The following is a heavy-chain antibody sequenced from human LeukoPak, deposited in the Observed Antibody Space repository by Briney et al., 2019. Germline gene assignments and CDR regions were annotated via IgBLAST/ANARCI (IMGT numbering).Heavy chain of an antibody. CDR2: SSGSGGST. CDR3: AKDLAPYVVVPAATDY. CDR1: GFTFSSYA. Sequence: PGGSLRPSCAASGFTFSSYAMSWVRQAPGKGLEWVSASSGSGGSTYYADSVKGRFTISRDNSKNTLYLQMNSLRAEDTAVYYCAKDLAPYVVVPAATDYWGQGTLVTVSS. J-gene: IGHJ4*02. D-gene: IGHD2-2*01. V-gene: IGHV3-23*01.